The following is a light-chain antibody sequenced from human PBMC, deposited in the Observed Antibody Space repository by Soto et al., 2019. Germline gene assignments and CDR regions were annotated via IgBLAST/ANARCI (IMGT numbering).Light chain of an antibody. Sequence: DIQMTQSPSSLSASVGDRVTITCQASQDIDNYLNWYQQRPGKAPKLLIYDSSNLQTGVPSRFRGSGSGTDFTFAISSLQPEDIATYYCQQSHSLPLSFGGGTKVQI. J-gene: IGKJ4*01. CDR1: QDIDNY. CDR3: QQSHSLPLS. V-gene: IGKV1-33*01. CDR2: DSS.